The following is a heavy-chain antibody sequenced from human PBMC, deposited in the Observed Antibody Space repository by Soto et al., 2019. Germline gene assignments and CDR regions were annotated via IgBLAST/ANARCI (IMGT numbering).Heavy chain of an antibody. CDR2: INAGNGNT. D-gene: IGHD6-6*01. CDR3: AVVRGYYYYYGMDV. CDR1: GYTFTSYA. V-gene: IGHV1-3*01. J-gene: IGHJ6*02. Sequence: ASVKVSCKASGYTFTSYAMHWVRQAPGQRLEWMGGINAGNGNTKYSQKFQGRVTITRDTSASTAYMELSSLRSEDTAVYYCAVVRGYYYYYGMDVWGQGTTVTVSS.